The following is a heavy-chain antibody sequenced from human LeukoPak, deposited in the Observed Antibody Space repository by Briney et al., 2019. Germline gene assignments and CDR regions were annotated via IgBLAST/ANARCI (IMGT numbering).Heavy chain of an antibody. Sequence: ASVKVSCKASGYTFTSYGISWVRPAPGQGLEWMGWISDYNGNTNYAQKLQGRVTMTTDTSTSTAYMELRSLRSDDTAVYYCARDFGQQTPRGFDPWGQGTLVTVSS. J-gene: IGHJ5*02. CDR2: ISDYNGNT. CDR1: GYTFTSYG. CDR3: ARDFGQQTPRGFDP. D-gene: IGHD6-13*01. V-gene: IGHV1-18*01.